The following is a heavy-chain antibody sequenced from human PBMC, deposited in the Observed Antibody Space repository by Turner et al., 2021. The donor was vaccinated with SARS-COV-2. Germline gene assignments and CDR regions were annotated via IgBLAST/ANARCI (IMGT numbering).Heavy chain of an antibody. CDR2: FYKIGSI. V-gene: IGHV4-59*08. Sequence: QVQLQESGPGLVRPSETLSLTCTVSGGSISSKSWSWIRQSPGRGLELIGYFYKIGSIDYNPTLRSRVTISVDTSKNQLSLNLISMTAADTAVYYCARHQGSTSGYDHGMNVWGQGTAVIVSS. CDR3: ARHQGSTSGYDHGMNV. CDR1: GGSISSKS. J-gene: IGHJ6*02. D-gene: IGHD1-1*01.